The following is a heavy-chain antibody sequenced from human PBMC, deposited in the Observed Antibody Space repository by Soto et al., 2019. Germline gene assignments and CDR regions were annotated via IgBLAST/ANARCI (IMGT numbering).Heavy chain of an antibody. V-gene: IGHV1-69*13. J-gene: IGHJ6*02. CDR1: GGTFSSYA. Sequence: SVKVSCKASGGTFSSYAISWVRQAPGQGLEWMGGIIPIFGTANYAQRFQGRVTITADESTSTAYMELSSLRSEDTAVYYCARDDIVVVVAATYGMDVWGQGTTVTVSS. CDR3: ARDDIVVVVAATYGMDV. D-gene: IGHD2-15*01. CDR2: IIPIFGTA.